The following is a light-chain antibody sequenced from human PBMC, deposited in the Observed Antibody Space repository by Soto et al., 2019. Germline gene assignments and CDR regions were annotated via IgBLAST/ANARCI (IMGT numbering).Light chain of an antibody. CDR1: QSVSNNY. CDR2: GAS. CDR3: QQYGSSGT. Sequence: IVLTQSRGTLSQYPGERATLSCRASQSVSNNYLAWYQQKPGQAPRLLIYGASNRATGIPDRFSGSGSGTDFTLTISRLEPEDFAVYYCQQYGSSGTFGQGTNVDVK. J-gene: IGKJ1*01. V-gene: IGKV3-20*01.